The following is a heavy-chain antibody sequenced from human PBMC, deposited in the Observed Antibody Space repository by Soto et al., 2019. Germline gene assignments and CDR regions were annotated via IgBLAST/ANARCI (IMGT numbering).Heavy chain of an antibody. J-gene: IGHJ4*02. CDR2: ISFAGNNK. CDR1: GFTFSSYS. Sequence: QVQLVESGGGVVQPGRSLRLSCAVSGFTFSSYSMHGVRQDPDMGLEWVAFISFAGNNKYYADSVKGRFTISRDNSNNMLYLEMNSLRPDDTAVYYCARDRQKALVVVAATGGFDYWGQGTPVTVSS. CDR3: ARDRQKALVVVAATGGFDY. V-gene: IGHV3-30*04. D-gene: IGHD2-15*01.